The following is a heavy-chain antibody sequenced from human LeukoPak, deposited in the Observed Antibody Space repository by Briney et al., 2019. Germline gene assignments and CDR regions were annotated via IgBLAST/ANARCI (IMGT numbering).Heavy chain of an antibody. CDR1: GFIFNNSW. J-gene: IGHJ4*02. CDR2: IKQDGSKK. CDR3: AKHLWRDLLSFGEGYYFGN. V-gene: IGHV3-7*03. Sequence: GGSLRLSCAASGFIFNNSWMSWLRQAPGKGLEWVANIKQDGSKKYFVDSVRGRFTISRDNAKNTLYLQMNSLRAEDTAIYYCAKHLWRDLLSFGEGYYFGNWGQGTLVTVSS. D-gene: IGHD3-10*01.